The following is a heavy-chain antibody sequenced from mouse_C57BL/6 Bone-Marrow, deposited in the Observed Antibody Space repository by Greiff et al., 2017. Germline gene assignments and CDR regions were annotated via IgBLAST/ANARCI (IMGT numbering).Heavy chain of an antibody. D-gene: IGHD1-1*01. J-gene: IGHJ1*03. CDR1: GYTFTSYW. V-gene: IGHV1-64*01. CDR2: IHPNSGST. CDR3: AFITTVVDWYFDV. Sequence: QVQLQQPGAELVKPGASVKLSCKASGYTFTSYWMHWVKQRPGQGLEWIGMIHPNSGSTNYNEKFKSKATLTVDKSSSTAYMQLSSLTSEDSAVYYCAFITTVVDWYFDVWGTGTPVTVSS.